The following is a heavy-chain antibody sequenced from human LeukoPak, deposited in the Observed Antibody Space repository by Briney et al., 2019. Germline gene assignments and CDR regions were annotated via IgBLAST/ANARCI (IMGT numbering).Heavy chain of an antibody. CDR3: ARASQKYNWFDP. J-gene: IGHJ5*02. Sequence: ASVKVSCKASGYTFTGYYMHWVRQAPGQGLEWMGRINPNSGGTNYAQKFQGRVTMTRDMSISTAYMELSRLRSDDTAVYYCARASQKYNWFDPWGQGTLVTVSS. CDR2: INPNSGGT. CDR1: GYTFTGYY. V-gene: IGHV1-2*06.